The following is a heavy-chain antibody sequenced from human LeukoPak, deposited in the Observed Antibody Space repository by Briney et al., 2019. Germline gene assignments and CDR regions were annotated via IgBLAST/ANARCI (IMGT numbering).Heavy chain of an antibody. D-gene: IGHD6-19*01. J-gene: IGHJ4*02. V-gene: IGHV4-34*01. CDR1: GGSFSGYY. CDR3: ARAQWLAFDY. CDR2: INHSGST. Sequence: KPSETLSLTCAVYGGSFSGYYWSWIRQPPGKGLEWIGEINHSGSTNYNPPLKSRVTMSVDTSKNQFSLKLSSVTAADTAVYYCARAQWLAFDYWGQGTLVTVSS.